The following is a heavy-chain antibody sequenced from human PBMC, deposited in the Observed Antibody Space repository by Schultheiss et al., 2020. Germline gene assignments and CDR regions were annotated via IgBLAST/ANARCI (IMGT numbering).Heavy chain of an antibody. J-gene: IGHJ6*02. CDR2: INHSGST. CDR3: ARGRGVRYYYYGMDV. D-gene: IGHD3-10*01. V-gene: IGHV4-34*01. CDR1: GGSISSYY. Sequence: SQTLSLTCTVSGGSISSYYWSWIRQPPGKGLEWIGEINHSGSTNYNPSLKSRVTISVDTSKNQFSLNLSSVTAADTAVYYCARGRGVRYYYYGMDVWGQGTTVTVS.